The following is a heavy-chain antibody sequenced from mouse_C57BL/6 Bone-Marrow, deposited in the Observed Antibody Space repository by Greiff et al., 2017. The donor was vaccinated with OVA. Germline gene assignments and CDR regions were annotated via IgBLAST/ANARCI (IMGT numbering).Heavy chain of an antibody. CDR3: ARTSFATVDYYAMDY. J-gene: IGHJ4*01. V-gene: IGHV1-19*01. D-gene: IGHD1-1*01. Sequence: VQLQQSGPVLVKPGASVKMSCKASGYTFTDYYMNWVKQSHGKSLEWIGVINPYNGGTSYNQKFKGKATLTVDKSSSTAYMELNSLTSEDSAVYYCARTSFATVDYYAMDYWGQGTSVTVSS. CDR2: INPYNGGT. CDR1: GYTFTDYY.